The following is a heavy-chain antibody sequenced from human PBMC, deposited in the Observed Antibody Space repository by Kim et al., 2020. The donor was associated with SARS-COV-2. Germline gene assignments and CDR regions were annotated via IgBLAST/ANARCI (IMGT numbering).Heavy chain of an antibody. CDR3: ARRWPMIVQRAYFDL. J-gene: IGHJ2*01. CDR2: IYYSGST. V-gene: IGHV4-39*01. Sequence: SETLSLTCTVSGGSISSSSYYWGWIRQPPGKGLEWIGSIYYSGSTYYNPSLKSRVTISVDTSKNQFSLKLSSVTAADTAVYYCARRWPMIVQRAYFDLWGRGTLVTVSS. D-gene: IGHD3-22*01. CDR1: GGSISSSSYY.